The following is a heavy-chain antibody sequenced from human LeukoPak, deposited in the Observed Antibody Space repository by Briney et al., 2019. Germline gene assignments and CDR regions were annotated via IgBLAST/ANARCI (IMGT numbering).Heavy chain of an antibody. CDR2: ISAYNGNT. CDR3: ARTYSKYFSSSEFDS. J-gene: IGHJ4*02. Sequence: ASVKVSCKASGYTFTNYGISWVRQAPGQGLEWMGWISAYNGNTNSAQNLQARVTMTTDSSTNTAYMEPRSLRSDDTTVYYCARTYSKYFSSSEFDSWGQGTLVTVSS. D-gene: IGHD2/OR15-2a*01. CDR1: GYTFTNYG. V-gene: IGHV1-18*01.